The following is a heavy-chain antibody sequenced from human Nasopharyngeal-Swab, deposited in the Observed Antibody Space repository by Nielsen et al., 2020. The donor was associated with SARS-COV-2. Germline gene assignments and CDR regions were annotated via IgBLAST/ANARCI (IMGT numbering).Heavy chain of an antibody. CDR2: IIPIFGTA. D-gene: IGHD2-21*02. Sequence: SVKVSCKASGGTFSSYAISWVRQAPGQGLAWMGGIIPIFGTANYAQKFQGRVTITADESTSTAYMELSSLRSEDTAVYYCARDPCGGDCYLDKGFDYWGQGTLVTVSS. J-gene: IGHJ4*02. V-gene: IGHV1-69*13. CDR3: ARDPCGGDCYLDKGFDY. CDR1: GGTFSSYA.